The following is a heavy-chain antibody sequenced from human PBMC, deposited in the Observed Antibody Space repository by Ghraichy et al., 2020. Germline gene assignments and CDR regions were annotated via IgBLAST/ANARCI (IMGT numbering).Heavy chain of an antibody. CDR1: GFTFSTYN. CDR2: ISSSSTYI. CDR3: ARDRPTYYFDSGTYRDAFDI. Sequence: GSLRLSCAASGFTFSTYNMNWVRQAPGKGLEWVSSISSSSTYISYTDSVKGRFTISRDDAKNSLNLQMNSLRAEDTAVYYCARDRPTYYFDSGTYRDAFDIWGQGTMVTVSS. V-gene: IGHV3-21*01. D-gene: IGHD3-10*01. J-gene: IGHJ3*02.